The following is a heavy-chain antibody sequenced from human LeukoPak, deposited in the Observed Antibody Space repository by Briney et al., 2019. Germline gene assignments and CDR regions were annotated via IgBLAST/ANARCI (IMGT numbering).Heavy chain of an antibody. J-gene: IGHJ6*02. CDR1: GGSFSGYY. D-gene: IGHD5-18*01. CDR2: INHSGST. V-gene: IGHV4-34*01. CDR3: ARVRYSYGYNYYYGMDV. Sequence: SETLSLTCAVYGGSFSGYYWSWIRQPPGKGLEWIGEINHSGSTNYNPSLKSRVTIPVDTSKNQFSLKLSSVTAADTAVYYCARVRYSYGYNYYYGMDVWGQGTTVTVSS.